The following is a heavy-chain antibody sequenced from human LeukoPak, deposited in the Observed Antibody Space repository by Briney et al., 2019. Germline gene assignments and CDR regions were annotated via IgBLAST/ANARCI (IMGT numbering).Heavy chain of an antibody. J-gene: IGHJ1*01. CDR1: GFTFSDYN. CDR2: ISSSSSYI. Sequence: GGSLRLSCAASGFTFSDYNMNWVRQAPGKGLEWVSSISSSSSYIYYADSVKGRFTISKDNAKNSLYLQMKSLRAEDTAVYYCARVQAAVLQYLQYWGQGTLGTVSS. V-gene: IGHV3-21*01. D-gene: IGHD6-13*01. CDR3: ARVQAAVLQYLQY.